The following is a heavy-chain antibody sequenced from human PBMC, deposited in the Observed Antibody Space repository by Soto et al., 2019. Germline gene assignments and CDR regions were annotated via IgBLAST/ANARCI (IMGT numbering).Heavy chain of an antibody. V-gene: IGHV4-59*01. J-gene: IGHJ4*02. CDR1: GGSISRYY. D-gene: IGHD3-22*01. Sequence: LSLTCTVSGGSISRYYWSWIRQPPGKGLEWIGYIYYSGSTNYNPSLKSRVTISVDTSKNQFSLKLSSVTAADTAVYYCARDRSYYDSSGYYLGGFDYWGQGTLVTVSS. CDR2: IYYSGST. CDR3: ARDRSYYDSSGYYLGGFDY.